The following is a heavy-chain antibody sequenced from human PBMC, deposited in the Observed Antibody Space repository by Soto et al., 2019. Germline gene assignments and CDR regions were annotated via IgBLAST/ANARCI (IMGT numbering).Heavy chain of an antibody. CDR3: ARAPSSSWPYYYGMDA. CDR2: IYSGGST. Sequence: PGGSLRLSCAASGFTVSSNYMSWVRQAPGKGLEWVSVIYSGGSTYYADSVKGRFTISRDNSKNTLYLQMNSLRAEDTAVYYCARAPSSSWPYYYGMDAWGQGTTVNVSS. J-gene: IGHJ6*02. D-gene: IGHD6-13*01. V-gene: IGHV3-53*01. CDR1: GFTVSSNY.